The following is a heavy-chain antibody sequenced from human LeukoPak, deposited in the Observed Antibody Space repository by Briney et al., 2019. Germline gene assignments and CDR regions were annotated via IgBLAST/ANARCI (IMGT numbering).Heavy chain of an antibody. CDR2: IIPILGIA. Sequence: SVKVSCKASGGTFSSYAISWVRQAPGQGLEWMGRIIPILGIANYAQKFQGRVTITADKSTSTAYMELSSLRSEDTAVYYCARTLCSGGSCPPIGAFDIWGQGTMVTVSS. CDR3: ARTLCSGGSCPPIGAFDI. CDR1: GGTFSSYA. J-gene: IGHJ3*02. D-gene: IGHD2-15*01. V-gene: IGHV1-69*04.